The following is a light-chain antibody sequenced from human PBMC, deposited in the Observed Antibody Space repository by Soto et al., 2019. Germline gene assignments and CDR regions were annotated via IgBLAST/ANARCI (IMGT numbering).Light chain of an antibody. CDR2: GVS. Sequence: EIVMTQSPATLSVSPGERATLSCRASQSVSSNLAWYQQIPGQAPRLLMYGVSTRAPGIPARFSGSGSGTEFTLTISSLQSEDVAVYYCQQYDKWPGTFGQGTKVEIK. CDR1: QSVSSN. J-gene: IGKJ1*01. CDR3: QQYDKWPGT. V-gene: IGKV3-15*01.